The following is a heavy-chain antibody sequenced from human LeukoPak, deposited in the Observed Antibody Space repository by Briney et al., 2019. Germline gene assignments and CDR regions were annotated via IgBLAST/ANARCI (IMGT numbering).Heavy chain of an antibody. Sequence: GGSLRLSCAASGVTFSSYSTNCVRQAPGRGLECVSSIISSSSYIYYADSVKGRFTISRDNAKNSLDLQMNRLRAEDTAVYYCAGSYGDHEYWGEGTLVTVSS. CDR2: IISSSSYI. CDR1: GVTFSSYS. J-gene: IGHJ4*02. V-gene: IGHV3-21*01. D-gene: IGHD4-17*01. CDR3: AGSYGDHEY.